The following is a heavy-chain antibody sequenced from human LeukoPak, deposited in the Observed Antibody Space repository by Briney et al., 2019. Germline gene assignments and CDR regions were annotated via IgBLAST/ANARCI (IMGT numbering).Heavy chain of an antibody. CDR1: GFTFSSYS. D-gene: IGHD6-6*01. V-gene: IGHV3-21*01. CDR2: ISSGSTYI. Sequence: PGGSLRLSCAASGFTFSSYSMNWVRQAPGKGLEWVSSISSGSTYIYYADSVKGRFTISRDNAKNSLYLQMNSLRAEDTAVYWCARDQGYGSSPLMDVWGQGTTVTVSS. J-gene: IGHJ6*02. CDR3: ARDQGYGSSPLMDV.